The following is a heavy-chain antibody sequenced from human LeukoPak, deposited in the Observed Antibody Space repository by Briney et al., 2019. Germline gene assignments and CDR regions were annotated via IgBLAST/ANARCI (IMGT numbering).Heavy chain of an antibody. CDR3: AREAGSWNCGILDS. CDR2: IYFSKTT. Sequence: PSETLSLSCTASGVTVSRDANNWIWQPPPTGLGLVGNSRIYFSKTTNYNSFFRSRLSISLDMSKNKVSLHLYDVTAADTALYYCAREAGSWNCGILDSWGQGILVTVSS. J-gene: IGHJ4*02. D-gene: IGHD1-7*01. V-gene: IGHV4-61*08. CDR1: GVTVSRDANN.